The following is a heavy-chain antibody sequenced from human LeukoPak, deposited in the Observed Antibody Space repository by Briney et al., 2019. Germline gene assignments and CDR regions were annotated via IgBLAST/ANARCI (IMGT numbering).Heavy chain of an antibody. D-gene: IGHD1-26*01. V-gene: IGHV3-15*01. CDR1: GFTFSNAW. CDR3: TTLASGNYGLDY. CDR2: IKRKTDGETT. J-gene: IGHJ4*02. Sequence: GGSLRLSCAASGFTFSNAWMTWVRQAPGKGREWVGRIKRKTDGETTDYAAPVKGRFTISRDDSKNTLYLQMNSLKTEDTAVYYCTTLASGNYGLDYWGQGTLVTVSS.